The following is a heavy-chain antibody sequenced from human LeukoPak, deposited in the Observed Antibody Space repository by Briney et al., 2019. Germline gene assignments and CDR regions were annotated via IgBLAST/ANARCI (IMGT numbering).Heavy chain of an antibody. CDR2: INPSGGST. Sequence: AWVKVSCKASGYTFTRFYIHWVRQAPGQGLERMGIINPSGGSTTKTQRFQGRVTMTTNTSTSTAYMELSSLRSEDTAVYYCAKRYNWHDDAFDIWGQGTMVTVSS. CDR3: AKRYNWHDDAFDI. J-gene: IGHJ3*02. D-gene: IGHD1-20*01. V-gene: IGHV1-46*01. CDR1: GYTFTRFY.